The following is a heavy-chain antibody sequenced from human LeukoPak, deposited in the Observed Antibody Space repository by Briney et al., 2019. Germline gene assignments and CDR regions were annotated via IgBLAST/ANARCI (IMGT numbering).Heavy chain of an antibody. CDR3: GRRGGPAYYYGSARYDY. Sequence: TPSETLSLTCAVYGGSFSGYYWSWIRQPPGKGLEWIGEINHSGSTNYNPSLKSRVTISVDTSKNQFSLKLSSVTAADTAVYYCGRRGGPAYYYGSARYDYWGQGTRVTVSS. V-gene: IGHV4-34*01. CDR1: GGSFSGYY. D-gene: IGHD3-10*01. J-gene: IGHJ4*02. CDR2: INHSGST.